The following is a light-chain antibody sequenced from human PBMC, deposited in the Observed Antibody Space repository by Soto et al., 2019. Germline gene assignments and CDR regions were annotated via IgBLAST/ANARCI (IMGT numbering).Light chain of an antibody. CDR3: QQRSDWPLT. CDR2: GAS. V-gene: IGKV3-15*01. Sequence: DIVMTQSPATLSVAPGERVTFSCRASQGVSRKLAWYQHKPGQAPRLLISGASTGATGIPARFSGSGSGTEFTLTISSLQSEDCAIYYCQQRSDWPLTFGGGTKVEIK. CDR1: QGVSRK. J-gene: IGKJ4*01.